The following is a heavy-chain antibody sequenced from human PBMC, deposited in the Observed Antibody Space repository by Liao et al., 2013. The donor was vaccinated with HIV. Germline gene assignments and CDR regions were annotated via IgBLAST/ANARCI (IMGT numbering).Heavy chain of an antibody. CDR2: IYPSGRT. D-gene: IGHD6-25*01. CDR1: GGSISSHY. J-gene: IGHJ6*03. V-gene: IGHV4-4*07. CDR3: ARDRMYSSGWDFYYYMDV. Sequence: QVQLQESGPGLVKPSETLSLTCTVSGGSISSHYCNWIRQPAGKGLEWIGRIYPSGRTKYNPSLKSRVTMSVDTSKKQFSLNLASVTAADTAVYYCARDRMYSSGWDFYYYMDVWGKGTKVTVSS.